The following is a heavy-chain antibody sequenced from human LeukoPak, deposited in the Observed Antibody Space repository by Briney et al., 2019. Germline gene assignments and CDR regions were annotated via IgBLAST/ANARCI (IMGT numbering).Heavy chain of an antibody. CDR1: GFTFSYLG. CDR2: ISSSGTYI. Sequence: KTGGSLRLSCVASGFTFSYLGMNWVRQAPGEGLEWVSSISSSGTYIYSTDSVKGRFTISRDNAKNSLYLLMNSLRAEDTAVYYCAREFTSGWIDYWGQGTLVTVSS. J-gene: IGHJ4*02. CDR3: AREFTSGWIDY. D-gene: IGHD6-19*01. V-gene: IGHV3-21*01.